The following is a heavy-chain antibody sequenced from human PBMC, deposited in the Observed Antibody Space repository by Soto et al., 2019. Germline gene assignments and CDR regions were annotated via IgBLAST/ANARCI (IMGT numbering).Heavy chain of an antibody. J-gene: IGHJ4*02. CDR3: ARDGQWLPRDGLRSSYYFDY. D-gene: IGHD6-19*01. V-gene: IGHV3-33*01. CDR2: IWYDGGNK. CDR1: AFNFSSYV. Sequence: QVQLVESGGGVVQPGRSLRLSCAASAFNFSSYVMHWVRQAPGKGLEWVAVIWYDGGNKYYANPVKGRFTISRDNSKNALYLQMNGLRAEDTAVYYCARDGQWLPRDGLRSSYYFDYWGQGTLVTVSS.